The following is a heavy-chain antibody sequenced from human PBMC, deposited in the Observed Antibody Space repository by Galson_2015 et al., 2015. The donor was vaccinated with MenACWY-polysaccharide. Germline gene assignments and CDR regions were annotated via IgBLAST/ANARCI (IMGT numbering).Heavy chain of an antibody. CDR3: ARDRLGYGMDV. Sequence: IYYSGSTNYNPSLKSRVTISVDTSKNQFSLKLSSVTAADTAVYYCARDRLGYGMDVWGQGTTVTVSS. D-gene: IGHD3-16*01. V-gene: IGHV4-59*01. CDR2: IYYSGST. J-gene: IGHJ6*02.